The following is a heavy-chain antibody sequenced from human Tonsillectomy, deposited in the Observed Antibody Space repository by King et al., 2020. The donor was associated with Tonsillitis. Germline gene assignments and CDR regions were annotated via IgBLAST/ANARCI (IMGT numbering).Heavy chain of an antibody. Sequence: LQLQESGPRLVRPSETLPLTCTVSGGSISSRTSFWGWIRQPPGKGLEWIGTIFYSGSIYSNPSLKNRVTISVDTSKNQFSLQLGSVTAADTALYFCARHGPYQSDSGSFYYFDSWGRGTLIAVSS. V-gene: IGHV4-39*01. CDR3: ARHGPYQSDSGSFYYFDS. CDR2: IFYSGSI. J-gene: IGHJ4*02. D-gene: IGHD3-10*01. CDR1: GGSISSRTSF.